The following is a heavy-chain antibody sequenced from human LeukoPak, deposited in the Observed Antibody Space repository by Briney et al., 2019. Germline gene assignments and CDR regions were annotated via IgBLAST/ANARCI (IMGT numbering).Heavy chain of an antibody. CDR3: AKEGVESMVVTAMNYYYYYMDV. CDR2: IWYDGSNK. Sequence: GGSLRLSCAASGFTFSSYGMHWVRQAPGKGLEWVAVIWYDGSNKYYADSVKGRFTISRDNSKNTLYLQMNSLRAEDTAVYYCAKEGVESMVVTAMNYYYYYMDVWGKGTTVTVSS. CDR1: GFTFSSYG. J-gene: IGHJ6*03. D-gene: IGHD2-21*02. V-gene: IGHV3-33*06.